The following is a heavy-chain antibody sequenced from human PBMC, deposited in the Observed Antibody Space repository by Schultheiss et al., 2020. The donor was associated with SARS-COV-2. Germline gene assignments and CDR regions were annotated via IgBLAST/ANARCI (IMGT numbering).Heavy chain of an antibody. CDR2: VSYDGSDK. Sequence: GESLKISCAASGFTFSSHGMHWVRQTPAKGLEWVAIVSYDGSDKDYADSVKGRFTISRDNSKNTLYLQMNSLRPEDTAVYYCARGCGGGGSCFILDFWGQGALVTVSS. D-gene: IGHD2-15*01. J-gene: IGHJ4*02. V-gene: IGHV3-30*03. CDR3: ARGCGGGGSCFILDF. CDR1: GFTFSSHG.